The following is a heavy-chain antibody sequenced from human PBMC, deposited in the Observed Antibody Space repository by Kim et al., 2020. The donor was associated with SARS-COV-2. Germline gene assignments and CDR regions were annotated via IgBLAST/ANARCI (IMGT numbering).Heavy chain of an antibody. CDR3: VRDGYSGYDRAFDI. CDR2: IKEDGSEK. J-gene: IGHJ3*02. V-gene: IGHV3-7*01. Sequence: GWSLRLSCADSGFTFSSYWMSWVRQAPGKGLEWVANIKEDGSEKYYVDSVKGRFTISRDNAKNSVYLQMNSLRAEDTAVYFCVRDGYSGYDRAFDIWGQGTMVTVSS. CDR1: GFTFSSYW. D-gene: IGHD5-12*01.